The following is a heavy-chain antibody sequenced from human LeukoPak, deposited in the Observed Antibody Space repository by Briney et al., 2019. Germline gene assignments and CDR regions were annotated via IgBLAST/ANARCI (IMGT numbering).Heavy chain of an antibody. V-gene: IGHV1-2*02. CDR2: INPNSGGT. CDR1: GYTFTGYY. CDR3: ARDLFLWSSFQPNSLRREPSN. Sequence: GASVKVSCKASGYTFTGYYMHWVRQAPGQGLEWMGWINPNSGGTKYAQKFQGRVTMTRDTSISTAYMELSRLRSDDTAMYYCARDLFLWSSFQPNSLRREPSNWGQGTLVTVSS. D-gene: IGHD2/OR15-2a*01. J-gene: IGHJ4*02.